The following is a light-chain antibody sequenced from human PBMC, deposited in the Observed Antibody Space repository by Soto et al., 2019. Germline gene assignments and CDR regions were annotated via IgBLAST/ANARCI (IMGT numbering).Light chain of an antibody. CDR1: QGISSY. V-gene: IGKV1-9*01. J-gene: IGKJ4*01. Sequence: IQLTQSPSSLSAYIGDRVTITCRASQGISSYLAWYQQKPGKAPELLIDAASTLQSGVPSRFSGSGSGTDFTLTISSLQPEDFATYYCQQLKRYPLSFGGGTKVDIK. CDR2: AAS. CDR3: QQLKRYPLS.